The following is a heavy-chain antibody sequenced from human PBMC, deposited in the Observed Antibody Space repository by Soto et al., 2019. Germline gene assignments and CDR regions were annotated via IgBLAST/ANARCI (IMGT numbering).Heavy chain of an antibody. CDR2: FDPEDGET. Sequence: ASVKVSCKVSGYTLTELSMHWVRQAPGKGLEWMGGFDPEDGETIYAQKFQGRVTMTEDTSTDTAYMELSSLRSEDTAVYYCATGWGYYYYMDVWGKGTTVTVSS. V-gene: IGHV1-24*01. J-gene: IGHJ6*03. CDR3: ATGWGYYYYMDV. D-gene: IGHD3-16*01. CDR1: GYTLTELS.